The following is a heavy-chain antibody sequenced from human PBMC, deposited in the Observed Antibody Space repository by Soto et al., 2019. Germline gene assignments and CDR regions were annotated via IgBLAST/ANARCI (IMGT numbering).Heavy chain of an antibody. D-gene: IGHD3-22*01. CDR3: ARRVYYYDSSGHFDY. Sequence: XGTLSLTCTVSGGSVSSGSYYGSWIRQPPGKGLEWIGYIYYSGSTNYNPSPKSRVTISVDTSKNQFSLKLSSVTAADTAVYYCARRVYYYDSSGHFDYWGQGTLVTVSS. J-gene: IGHJ4*02. V-gene: IGHV4-61*01. CDR2: IYYSGST. CDR1: GGSVSSGSYY.